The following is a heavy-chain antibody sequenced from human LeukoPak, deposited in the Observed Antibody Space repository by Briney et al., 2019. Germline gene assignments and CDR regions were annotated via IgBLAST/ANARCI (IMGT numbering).Heavy chain of an antibody. J-gene: IGHJ4*02. CDR3: ARRGSYDSSSYYLFDY. Sequence: GGSLGLSCAASGFTFRRYWMHWVRQAPGKGLVWVSRINSDGSTTSYADSVKGRFTISRDNAKNTLYLQMNSLRAEDTAVYYCARRGSYDSSSYYLFDYWGQGTLVTVSS. V-gene: IGHV3-74*01. D-gene: IGHD3-22*01. CDR2: INSDGSTT. CDR1: GFTFRRYW.